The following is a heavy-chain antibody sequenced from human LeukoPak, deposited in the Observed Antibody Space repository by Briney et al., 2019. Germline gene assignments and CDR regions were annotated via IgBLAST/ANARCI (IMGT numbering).Heavy chain of an antibody. Sequence: GASVKVSCKASGYTFTGYYMHWVRQAPGQGLEWMGRINPSSGGTNYAQKFQGRVTMTRDTSISTAYMELSRLRSDDTAVYYCARDYDSGPMVRGVTLDYWGQGTLVTVSS. CDR3: ARDYDSGPMVRGVTLDY. V-gene: IGHV1-2*06. CDR2: INPSSGGT. J-gene: IGHJ4*02. D-gene: IGHD3-10*01. CDR1: GYTFTGYY.